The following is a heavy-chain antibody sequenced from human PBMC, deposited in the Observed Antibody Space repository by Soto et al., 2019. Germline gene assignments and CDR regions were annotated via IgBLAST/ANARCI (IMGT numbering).Heavy chain of an antibody. J-gene: IGHJ6*02. V-gene: IGHV4-59*12. Sequence: SETLSLTCTVSGGSISSYYWSWIRQPPGKGLEWIGYIYYSGSTNYNPSLKSRVTISVDTSKNQFSLKLSSVTAADTAVYYCARGRYGDYGDYYYGMDVWGQGTTVTVSS. CDR3: ARGRYGDYGDYYYGMDV. CDR2: IYYSGST. CDR1: GGSISSYY. D-gene: IGHD4-17*01.